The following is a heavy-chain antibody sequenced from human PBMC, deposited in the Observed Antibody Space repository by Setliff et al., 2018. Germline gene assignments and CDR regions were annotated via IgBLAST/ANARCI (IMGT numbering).Heavy chain of an antibody. V-gene: IGHV1-58*02. Sequence: SVKVSCKASGGTFSSYAISWVRQAPGQRLEWIGWIVVGNGNTNYAQKFQERVTITRDTSTNTAYMELSSLRSEDTAVYYCAADSTGGSPIFYYYGMDVWGQGTTVTVS. D-gene: IGHD2-15*01. CDR2: IVVGNGNT. J-gene: IGHJ6*02. CDR3: AADSTGGSPIFYYYGMDV. CDR1: GGTFSSYA.